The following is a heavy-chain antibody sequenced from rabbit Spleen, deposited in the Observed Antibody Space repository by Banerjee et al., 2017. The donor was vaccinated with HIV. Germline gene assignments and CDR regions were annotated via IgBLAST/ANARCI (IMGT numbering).Heavy chain of an antibody. V-gene: IGHV1S45*01. Sequence: QEQLEESGGGLVKPEGSLTLTCKASGFSFSEKEVMCWVRQAPGKGLEWIGCINTITAKTVYATWAKGRFTISRASSTTVFLQMTSLTAADTATYFCARGSAAMTMVITGFYLNLWGPGTLVTVS. J-gene: IGHJ4*01. CDR1: GFSFSEKEV. D-gene: IGHD2-1*01. CDR2: INTITAKT. CDR3: ARGSAAMTMVITGFYLNL.